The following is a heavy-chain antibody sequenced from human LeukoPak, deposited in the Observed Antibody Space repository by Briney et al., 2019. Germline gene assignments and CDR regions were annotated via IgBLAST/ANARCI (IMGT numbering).Heavy chain of an antibody. CDR1: GYTFTGYY. Sequence: ASVKVSCKASGYTFTGYYMHWIRQAPGHGLEWMAWINPNSGGTNSAQKFQGRVTMTRDTSISTAYMELSSLTFDDTAVYYCGRGTIAVVAADLRTDQWGQGTLVIASS. V-gene: IGHV1-2*02. CDR3: GRGTIAVVAADLRTDQ. D-gene: IGHD2-15*01. J-gene: IGHJ4*02. CDR2: INPNSGGT.